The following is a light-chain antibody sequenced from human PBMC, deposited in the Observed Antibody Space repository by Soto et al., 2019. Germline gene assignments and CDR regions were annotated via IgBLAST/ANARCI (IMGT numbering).Light chain of an antibody. CDR3: TSYTTNSTPYV. J-gene: IGLJ1*01. Sequence: QSALTQPASVSGSPGQSITVSCAGTSSDVGAYTYVSWYQQHPGKAPKLIIYDVSNWPSGVSNRFSGSKSGNTASLTISGLQAEDEADYYCTSYTTNSTPYVFGGGTKVTVL. CDR1: SSDVGAYTY. CDR2: DVS. V-gene: IGLV2-14*03.